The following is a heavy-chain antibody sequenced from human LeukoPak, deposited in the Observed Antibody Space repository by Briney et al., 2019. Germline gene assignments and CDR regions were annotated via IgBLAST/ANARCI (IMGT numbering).Heavy chain of an antibody. J-gene: IGHJ4*02. CDR3: ARVGNRGYDILTGSYYFDY. V-gene: IGHV1-69*04. Sequence: ASVKASCKASGGTFSSYAISWVRQAPGQGLEWMGRIIPILGIANYAQKFQGRVTITADKSTSTAYMELSSLRSEDTAVYYCARVGNRGYDILTGSYYFDYWGQGTLVTVSS. CDR1: GGTFSSYA. CDR2: IIPILGIA. D-gene: IGHD3-9*01.